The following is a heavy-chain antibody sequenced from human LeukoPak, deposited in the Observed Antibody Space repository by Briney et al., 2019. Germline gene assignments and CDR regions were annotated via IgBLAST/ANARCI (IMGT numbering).Heavy chain of an antibody. CDR1: GSTFSDYY. Sequence: GGSLRLSCAASGSTFSDYYMSWIRQAPGKGLEWVSYISSSSSYTNYADSVKGRFTISRDNAKNSLYLQMNSLRAEDTAVYYCAGGWLQWDDAFDIWGQGTMVTVSS. CDR2: ISSSSSYT. CDR3: AGGWLQWDDAFDI. D-gene: IGHD5-24*01. V-gene: IGHV3-11*03. J-gene: IGHJ3*02.